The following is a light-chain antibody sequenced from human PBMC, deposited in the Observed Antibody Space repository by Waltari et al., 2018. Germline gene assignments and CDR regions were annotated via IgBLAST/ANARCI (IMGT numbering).Light chain of an antibody. CDR3: QQYNNWLPYT. J-gene: IGKJ2*01. V-gene: IGKV3-15*01. CDR2: GAS. Sequence: EIVMTQSPATLSVSPGERATLSCRASQSISTNLAWYQQKPGQAPRLLIPGASTRATGIPGRFSGSGSGTEFTLTISSLQSEDFAIYYCQQYNNWLPYTFGQGTKLESK. CDR1: QSISTN.